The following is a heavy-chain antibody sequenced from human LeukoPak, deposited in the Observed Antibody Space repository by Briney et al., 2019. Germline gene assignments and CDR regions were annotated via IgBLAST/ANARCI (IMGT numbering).Heavy chain of an antibody. V-gene: IGHV4-31*03. CDR1: GASITRGGYY. CDR3: ARECGYSGYDRSYYYYYMDV. CDR2: FSYTGASDSGTA. D-gene: IGHD5-12*01. Sequence: SQTLSLTCTVSGASITRGGYYWSWIRQHPGKGLEWIGYFSYTGASDSGTASYNAALKSRVSISLDASENQFSLQLTSLTAADTAVYYCARECGYSGYDRSYYYYYMDVWGKGTTVTVSS. J-gene: IGHJ6*03.